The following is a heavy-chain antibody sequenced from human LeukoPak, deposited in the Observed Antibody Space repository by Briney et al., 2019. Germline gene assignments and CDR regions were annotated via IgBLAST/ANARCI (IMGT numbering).Heavy chain of an antibody. V-gene: IGHV3-23*01. CDR3: AKHSGSGSYYNFPDY. CDR1: GFTFSSYA. Sequence: PGGSLRLSCAASGFTFSSYAMTWVRQAPGKGLEWVSTISGSGVNTYYADSVKGRVTISRDNSKNTLYLQMNSLRAEDTAVYHCAKHSGSGSYYNFPDYWGQGTLVTVSS. D-gene: IGHD3-10*01. CDR2: ISGSGVNT. J-gene: IGHJ4*02.